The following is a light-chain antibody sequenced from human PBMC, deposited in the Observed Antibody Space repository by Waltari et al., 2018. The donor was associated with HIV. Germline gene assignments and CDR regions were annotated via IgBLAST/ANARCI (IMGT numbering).Light chain of an antibody. Sequence: QSALTQPPSASGSPGQSVTISCTGTSSDVEGYNSVSWYQQLPGRAPQLIIFEVNKRPSRFPDRFSGSQSGNTSSLTVSGLQPEDEADYYCRSHAGSNLFVVFGGGTKLTVL. CDR2: EVN. V-gene: IGLV2-8*01. J-gene: IGLJ2*01. CDR3: RSHAGSNLFVV. CDR1: SSDVEGYNS.